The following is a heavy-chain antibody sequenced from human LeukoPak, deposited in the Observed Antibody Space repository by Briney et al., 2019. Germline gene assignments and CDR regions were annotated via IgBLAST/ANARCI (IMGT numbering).Heavy chain of an antibody. CDR2: IYLGDSDT. V-gene: IGHV5-51*01. J-gene: IGHJ3*02. Sequence: GESLKISCKGSGYSFTSYWIGWVRQMPGKGLEWMGIIYLGDSDTRYSPSFQGQVTISADKSISTAYLQWSSLKASDTAMYYCARPLGDYDILTGTSDAFDIWGQGTMVTVSS. CDR1: GYSFTSYW. D-gene: IGHD3-9*01. CDR3: ARPLGDYDILTGTSDAFDI.